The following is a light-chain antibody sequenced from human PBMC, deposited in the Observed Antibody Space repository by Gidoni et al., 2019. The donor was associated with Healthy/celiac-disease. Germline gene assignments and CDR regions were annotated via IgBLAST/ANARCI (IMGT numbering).Light chain of an antibody. CDR1: QSISSY. CDR3: PQSYSTHT. Sequence: DIQMTQSPSSLSASVGDRVTITCRASQSISSYLNWYQQKPGKAPKLLIYAASSLQSVVPSRFSGSGSGTDFTLTSSSLPPEDFATYYCPQSYSTHTFXGXTKVEIK. V-gene: IGKV1-39*01. CDR2: AAS. J-gene: IGKJ4*01.